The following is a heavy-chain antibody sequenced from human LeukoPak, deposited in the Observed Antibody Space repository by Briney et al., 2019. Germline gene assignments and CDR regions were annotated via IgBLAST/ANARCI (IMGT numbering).Heavy chain of an antibody. CDR2: ISGYNGNT. D-gene: IGHD3-3*01. CDR3: ARGGDGHRWGRRFDAFDI. V-gene: IGHV1-18*01. CDR1: GYTFTTYG. J-gene: IGHJ4*02. Sequence: ASVKVSCKTSGYTFTTYGISWVRQAPGQGLEWMGWISGYNGNTNYAQKLQGRVTMTTDTSTSTAHMELRSLRSDDTAVYYCARGGDGHRWGRRFDAFDIWGQGTLVTVPS.